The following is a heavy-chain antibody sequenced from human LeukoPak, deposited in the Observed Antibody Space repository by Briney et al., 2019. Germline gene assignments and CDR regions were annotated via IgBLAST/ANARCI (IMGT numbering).Heavy chain of an antibody. J-gene: IGHJ5*02. CDR2: ISGSGDAT. CDR3: AKGAAPGKVDWFDP. Sequence: GGALRPSCAASGIALCKYAIMWGRPAPGKGVEGVSTISGSGDATYYADSVKGRFTISRDNFKNTLSLQMNNLRAEDTAVYYCAKGAAPGKVDWFDPWGQGTLVTVSS. V-gene: IGHV3-23*01. D-gene: IGHD6-13*01. CDR1: GIALCKYA.